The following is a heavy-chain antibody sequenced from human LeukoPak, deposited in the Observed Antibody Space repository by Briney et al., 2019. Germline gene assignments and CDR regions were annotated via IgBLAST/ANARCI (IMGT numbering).Heavy chain of an antibody. J-gene: IGHJ6*03. Sequence: QPGGSLRLSCAASGFTFSSYAMSWVRQAPGKGVEWVSGISWNSGSIGYADSVKGRFTISRDNAKNSLYLQMNSLRAEDTALYYCAILHPEYQLLSPYYYYMDVWGKGTTVTISS. D-gene: IGHD2-2*01. CDR3: AILHPEYQLLSPYYYYMDV. CDR2: ISWNSGSI. V-gene: IGHV3-9*01. CDR1: GFTFSSYA.